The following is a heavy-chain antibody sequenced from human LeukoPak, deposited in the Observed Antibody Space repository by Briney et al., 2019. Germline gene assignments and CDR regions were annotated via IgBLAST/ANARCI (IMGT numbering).Heavy chain of an antibody. V-gene: IGHV1-46*01. Sequence: ASVKVSCKASGYSFTSHYMHWVRQAPGQGLEWMGLINPRGTATRYAESFQGRLTLTRDLSTSTVYMELSSLRSEDTAVYYCARERTTVTTPLGYRGQGTLVTVSS. J-gene: IGHJ4*02. D-gene: IGHD4-17*01. CDR1: GYSFTSHY. CDR3: ARERTTVTTPLGY. CDR2: INPRGTAT.